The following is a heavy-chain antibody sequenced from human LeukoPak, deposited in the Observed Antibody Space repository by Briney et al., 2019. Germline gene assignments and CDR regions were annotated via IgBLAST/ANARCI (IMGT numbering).Heavy chain of an antibody. D-gene: IGHD3-10*02. Sequence: SESLSLTCTVSGGSLNNYYWSWIRQPPGKGLEWIGYIYYSGSTIHNPSLRSRVSISVDTSAKQFSLNLRSVTAADTAVYYCVRGLARFVVRLDSWGLGTLVTVSS. J-gene: IGHJ4*02. CDR1: GGSLNNYY. CDR3: VRGLARFVVRLDS. CDR2: IYYSGST. V-gene: IGHV4-59*01.